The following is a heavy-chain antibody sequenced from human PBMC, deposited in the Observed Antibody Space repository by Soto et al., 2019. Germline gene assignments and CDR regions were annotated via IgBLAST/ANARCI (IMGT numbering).Heavy chain of an antibody. J-gene: IGHJ4*02. CDR2: ISYDGSNK. D-gene: IGHD3-10*01. CDR1: VVTFSSYR. V-gene: IGHV3-30-3*01. Sequence: GASVSLCSEASVVTFSSYRMQWVRQAPGKGLEWVPVISYDGSNKSYADSVKGRFTISSDNSKNTLYLQMNSLRAEDTAVYYCARDIITMVRGAYDYWGQGTLVTVSS. CDR3: ARDIITMVRGAYDY.